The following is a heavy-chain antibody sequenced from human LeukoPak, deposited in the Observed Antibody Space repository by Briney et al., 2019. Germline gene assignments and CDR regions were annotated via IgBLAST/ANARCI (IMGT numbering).Heavy chain of an antibody. CDR1: GFTFSSYG. J-gene: IGHJ4*02. V-gene: IGHV3-33*01. CDR3: ARDRTRDCSGGSCYRHYFDY. D-gene: IGHD2-15*01. Sequence: GGSLRLSCAVSGFTFSSYGMHWVRQAPGKGLEWVAVIWYDGSNKYYADSVRGRFTISRDNSKNTLYLLMNSLRAEDSAVYYCARDRTRDCSGGSCYRHYFDYWGQGALVSVSS. CDR2: IWYDGSNK.